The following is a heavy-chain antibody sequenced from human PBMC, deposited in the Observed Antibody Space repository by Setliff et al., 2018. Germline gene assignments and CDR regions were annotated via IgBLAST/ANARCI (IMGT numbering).Heavy chain of an antibody. CDR3: AGEFYSFWSGYTDRQYYFYGMDV. CDR1: GGTFSSYA. CDR2: IIPMFGTA. V-gene: IGHV1-69*13. D-gene: IGHD3-3*01. Sequence: SVKVSCKASGGTFSSYAISWVRQAPGQGLEWMGGIIPMFGTANYAQKFQGGVTITADESTTTFYMEVSSLRSDDTAVYYCAGEFYSFWSGYTDRQYYFYGMDVWGQGTTVTVSS. J-gene: IGHJ6*02.